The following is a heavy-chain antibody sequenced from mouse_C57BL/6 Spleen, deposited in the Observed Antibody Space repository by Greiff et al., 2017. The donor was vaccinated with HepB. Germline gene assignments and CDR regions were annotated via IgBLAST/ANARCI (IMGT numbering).Heavy chain of an antibody. J-gene: IGHJ2*01. CDR1: GYTFTSYT. V-gene: IGHV1-4*01. Sequence: QVQLQQSGAELARPGASVKMSCKASGYTFTSYTMHWVKQRPGQGLEWIGYINPSSGYTKYNQKFKDKATLTADKSSSTAYMQLSSLTSEDSAVYYCARGIITTVVATRDYWGQGTTLTVSS. CDR2: INPSSGYT. CDR3: ARGIITTVVATRDY. D-gene: IGHD1-1*01.